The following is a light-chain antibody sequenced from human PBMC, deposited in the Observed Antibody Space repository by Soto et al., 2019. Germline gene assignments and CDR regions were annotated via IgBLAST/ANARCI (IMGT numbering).Light chain of an antibody. J-gene: IGKJ1*01. CDR1: QSISRW. V-gene: IGKV1-5*01. Sequence: IQMTHSPSTLSASLGDRVTITSRASQSISRWLAWYQQKPWKAPKLLIYDASSFESGVPSRFRRSGSGKEFTLTISSLPPDDFATYYCQQYNSHSTFGQGTKV. CDR2: DAS. CDR3: QQYNSHST.